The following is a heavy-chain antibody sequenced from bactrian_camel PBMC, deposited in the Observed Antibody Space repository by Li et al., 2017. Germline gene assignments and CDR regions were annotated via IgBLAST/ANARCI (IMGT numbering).Heavy chain of an antibody. CDR2: INSGGIST. CDR1: GFTFSAYD. D-gene: IGHD3*01. V-gene: IGHV3S42*01. Sequence: VESGGGLVQPGGSLRLSCAASGFTFSAYDMNWVRQAPGKGLEWVSTINSGGISTSYADSVKGRFTISKDNAKNMLYLQMNSLKPEDTAVYYCAKLYYGSSQYESSYWGQGTQVTVS. J-gene: IGHJ4*01. CDR3: AKLYYGSSQYESSY.